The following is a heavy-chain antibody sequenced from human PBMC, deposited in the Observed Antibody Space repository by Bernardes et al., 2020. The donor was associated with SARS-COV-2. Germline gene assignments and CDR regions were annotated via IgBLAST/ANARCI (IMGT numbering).Heavy chain of an antibody. V-gene: IGHV1-18*01. CDR2: ISINNDNT. Sequence: ASVKDSCKASGYNFLSYGISWVRQAPGQGLEWMGWISINNDNTKYAQKFQGRVTLTIDKSTSTAYMELRTLRSDDTAVYYCARDDRRYCSSSSCHTIGFDFWGQGSMVTVSS. CDR3: ARDDRRYCSSSSCHTIGFDF. CDR1: GYNFLSYG. D-gene: IGHD2-2*01. J-gene: IGHJ3*01.